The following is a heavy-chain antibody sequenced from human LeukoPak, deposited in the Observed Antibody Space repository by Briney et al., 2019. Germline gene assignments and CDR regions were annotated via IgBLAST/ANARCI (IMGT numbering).Heavy chain of an antibody. CDR1: GYTFTSYY. V-gene: IGHV1-46*01. CDR2: INPSGGST. J-gene: IGHJ4*02. Sequence: ASVKVSCKTSGYTFTSYYMHWVRQAPGQGLEWMGIINPSGGSTSYAQKFQGRVTMTRDTSTSTAYMELSSLRSEDTAVYYCARDSGQQLVLDDYWGQGTLVTVSS. CDR3: ARDSGQQLVLDDY. D-gene: IGHD6-13*01.